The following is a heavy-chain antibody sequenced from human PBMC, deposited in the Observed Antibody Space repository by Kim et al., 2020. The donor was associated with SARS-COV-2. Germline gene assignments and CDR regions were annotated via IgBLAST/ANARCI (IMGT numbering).Heavy chain of an antibody. CDR2: IIPILGIA. CDR1: GGTFSSYA. V-gene: IGHV1-69*04. D-gene: IGHD3-9*01. Sequence: SVKVSCKASGGTFSSYAISWVRQAPGQGLEWMGRIIPILGIANYAQKFQGRVTITADKSTSTAYMELSSLRSEDTAVYYLAREGYDILTGLYYYYGMDVWGQGTTVTVSS. CDR3: AREGYDILTGLYYYYGMDV. J-gene: IGHJ6*02.